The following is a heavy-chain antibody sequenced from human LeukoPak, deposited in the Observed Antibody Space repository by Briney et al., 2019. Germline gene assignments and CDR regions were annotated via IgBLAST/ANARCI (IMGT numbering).Heavy chain of an antibody. V-gene: IGHV1-24*01. CDR1: GYTLTELS. J-gene: IGHJ5*02. CDR3: ATTEALNWFDP. CDR2: FDPEDGET. Sequence: ASVKVSCKDSGYTLTELSLHWVRQAPGKGLEWMGGFDPEDGETIYAQKFQGRVTMTEDTSTDTAYMELSSLRSEDTAVYYCATTEALNWFDPWGQGTLVTVSS. D-gene: IGHD3-16*02.